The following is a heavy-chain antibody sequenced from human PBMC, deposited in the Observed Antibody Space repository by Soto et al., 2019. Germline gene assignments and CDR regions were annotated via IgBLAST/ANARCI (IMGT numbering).Heavy chain of an antibody. J-gene: IGHJ4*02. CDR1: GYIFTTYT. D-gene: IGHD4-4*01. Sequence: ASVKVSCKTSGYIFTTYTTHWLRQAPGQGLEWMGWINARNGNSKYSQKFQGRVTITMDTSASTAYMELSNLRSEDTAMYYCARVHSDYDKYYFDYWGQGTLVTVSS. CDR3: ARVHSDYDKYYFDY. CDR2: INARNGNS. V-gene: IGHV1-3*01.